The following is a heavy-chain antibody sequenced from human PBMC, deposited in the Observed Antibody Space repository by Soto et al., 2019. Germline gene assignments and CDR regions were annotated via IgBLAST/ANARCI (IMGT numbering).Heavy chain of an antibody. Sequence: QVQLVQSGAEVKKPGSSVKVSCKASGGTFSSYAISWVRQAPGQGLEWMGGIIPIFGTANYAQKFQGRVTITADESTSRAYMEMSSLRSEDTAVYYCARDRREAPVVYARAAGANWFDPWGQGTLVTVSS. V-gene: IGHV1-69*01. CDR3: ARDRREAPVVYARAAGANWFDP. CDR2: IIPIFGTA. CDR1: GGTFSSYA. D-gene: IGHD2-8*02. J-gene: IGHJ5*02.